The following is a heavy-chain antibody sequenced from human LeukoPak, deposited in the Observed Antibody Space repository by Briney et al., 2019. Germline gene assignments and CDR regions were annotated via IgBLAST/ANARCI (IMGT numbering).Heavy chain of an antibody. J-gene: IGHJ5*02. Sequence: GGSLRLSCAASGFTFYSYAMHWVRQAPGKGLEWVAVVSYDGSNKYYADSVKGRFTISRDNSKNTLYLQMNSLRAEDTAVYYCARVGGYDFWSGYQTYNWFDPWGQGTLVTVSS. V-gene: IGHV3-30*01. CDR1: GFTFYSYA. D-gene: IGHD3-3*01. CDR3: ARVGGYDFWSGYQTYNWFDP. CDR2: VSYDGSNK.